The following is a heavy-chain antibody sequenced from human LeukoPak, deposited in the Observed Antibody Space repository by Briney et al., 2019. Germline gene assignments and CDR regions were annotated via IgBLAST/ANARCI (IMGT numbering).Heavy chain of an antibody. CDR2: ISTDGSTT. CDR3: ARAMVRGVFIPLDY. J-gene: IGHJ4*02. D-gene: IGHD3-10*01. CDR1: GFTFSSYY. V-gene: IGHV3-74*01. Sequence: GGSLRLSCAASGFTFSSYYMYWVRQAPGKGLVWVSRISTDGSTTSYADSVKGRFTISRVNAKNTLCLQMNSLRAEDTAVYYCARAMVRGVFIPLDYWGQGTLVTVSS.